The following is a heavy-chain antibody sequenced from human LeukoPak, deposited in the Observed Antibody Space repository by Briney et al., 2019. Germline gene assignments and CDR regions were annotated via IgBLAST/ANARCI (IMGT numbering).Heavy chain of an antibody. V-gene: IGHV4-59*01. Sequence: SETLSLTCTVSSGSISNYYWNWIRQPPGKGLEWIGYIYYSGSTNYNPSLKSRVTISVDTSKNQFSLKLSSVTAADTAVYYCATSYSSGRHNWFDPWGQGTLVTVSS. CDR2: IYYSGST. J-gene: IGHJ5*02. CDR1: SGSISNYY. CDR3: ATSYSSGRHNWFDP. D-gene: IGHD6-19*01.